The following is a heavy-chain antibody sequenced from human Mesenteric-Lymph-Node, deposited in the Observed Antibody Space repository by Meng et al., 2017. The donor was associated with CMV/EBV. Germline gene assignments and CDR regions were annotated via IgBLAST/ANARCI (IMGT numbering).Heavy chain of an antibody. Sequence: SGFTFCGFGMHWVRQAPGKGLEWVAVIWYDGSNKYYADSVKGRFTISRDNSKNTLYLQMNSLRAEDTAVYYCARGTGWQQLARGGTDYWGQGTLVTVSS. D-gene: IGHD6-13*01. J-gene: IGHJ4*02. CDR2: IWYDGSNK. CDR3: ARGTGWQQLARGGTDY. V-gene: IGHV3-33*01. CDR1: GFTFCGFG.